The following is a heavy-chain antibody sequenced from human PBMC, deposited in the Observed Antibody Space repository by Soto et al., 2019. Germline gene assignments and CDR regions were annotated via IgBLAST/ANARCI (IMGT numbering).Heavy chain of an antibody. J-gene: IGHJ6*02. CDR2: IYYSGST. CDR3: ARETLEDGMDV. Sequence: PSETLSLTCTVSGGSISSYYWSWIRQPPGKGLEWIGYIYYSGSTNYNPSLKSRVTISVDTSKNQFSLKLGSVTAADTAVYYCARETLEDGMDVWGQGTTVTVSS. V-gene: IGHV4-59*01. D-gene: IGHD1-1*01. CDR1: GGSISSYY.